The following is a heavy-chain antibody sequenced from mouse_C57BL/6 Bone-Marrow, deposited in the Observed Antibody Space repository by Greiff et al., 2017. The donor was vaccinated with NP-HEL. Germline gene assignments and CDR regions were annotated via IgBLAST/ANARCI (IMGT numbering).Heavy chain of an antibody. CDR1: GFTFSSYA. D-gene: IGHD1-1*01. J-gene: IGHJ2*01. CDR2: ISDGGSYT. Sequence: EVQQVESGGGLVKPGGSLILSCAASGFTFSSYAMSWVRQPPEKRLVWVATISDGGSYTYYPDNVKGRITISRYNAKNNLYLQISHLKSEDTAMYYGARVDYYGSSYTFDYWGQGTTLTVSS. V-gene: IGHV5-4*01. CDR3: ARVDYYGSSYTFDY.